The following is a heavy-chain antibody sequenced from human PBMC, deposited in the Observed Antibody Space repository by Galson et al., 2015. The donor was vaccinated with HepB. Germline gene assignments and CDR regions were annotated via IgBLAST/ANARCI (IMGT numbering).Heavy chain of an antibody. CDR1: GGTFSTYA. CDR3: AREGMAAPTNPVDY. J-gene: IGHJ4*02. CDR2: ITPIFGTA. Sequence: SVKVSCKASGGTFSTYAISWVRQAPGQGLEWMGGITPIFGTANYAQKFQGRLTITADESTSTAYMELNSLRSDDTAIYYYAREGMAAPTNPVDYWGQGTQVTVSS. D-gene: IGHD6-6*01. V-gene: IGHV1-69*13.